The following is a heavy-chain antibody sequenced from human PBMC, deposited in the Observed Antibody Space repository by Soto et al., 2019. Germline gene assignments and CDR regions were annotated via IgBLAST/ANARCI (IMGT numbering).Heavy chain of an antibody. CDR1: GFTFSSYA. D-gene: IGHD5-18*01. Sequence: GGSLRLSCAASGFTFSSYAMSWVRQAPGKGLEWVSAISGSGGSTYYADSVKGRFTTSRDNSKNTLYLQMNSLRADDTAVYYCAKDRDKLGAYGYGYDYWGQGTLVTVSS. V-gene: IGHV3-23*01. CDR2: ISGSGGST. CDR3: AKDRDKLGAYGYGYDY. J-gene: IGHJ4*02.